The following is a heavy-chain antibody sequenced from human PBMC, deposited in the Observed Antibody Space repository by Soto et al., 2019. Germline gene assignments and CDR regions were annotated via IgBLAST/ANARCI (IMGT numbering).Heavy chain of an antibody. Sequence: EVQLVESGGGLVQPGGSLRLSCAASGFTFRNNVMNWVSQAPGRGLEWVSAITDNGGSTYYADSVKGRCTISRDNSKNTLYLLMNSLRAEDTAVYYCAKEVYGAARGGMDVWGQGTTVTVSS. V-gene: IGHV3-23*04. J-gene: IGHJ6*02. D-gene: IGHD3-10*01. CDR3: AKEVYGAARGGMDV. CDR1: GFTFRNNV. CDR2: ITDNGGST.